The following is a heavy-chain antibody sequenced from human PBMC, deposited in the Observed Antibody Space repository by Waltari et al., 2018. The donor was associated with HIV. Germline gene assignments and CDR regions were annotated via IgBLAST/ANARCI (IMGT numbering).Heavy chain of an antibody. CDR3: AREQDYFDSSGFLLGYWFDP. D-gene: IGHD3-9*01. V-gene: IGHV4-59*01. Sequence: QVHLHESGPGLVEPSEALSLTCSVSGGSMSSYYWNWIRLSPGAGLEWIGFITYTGAVCYNPSLKSRGSISMDSPTNQFSLTLKSMTAADTAIYYCAREQDYFDSSGFLLGYWFDPWGQGTLVSVSS. CDR2: ITYTGAV. J-gene: IGHJ5*02. CDR1: GGSMSSYY.